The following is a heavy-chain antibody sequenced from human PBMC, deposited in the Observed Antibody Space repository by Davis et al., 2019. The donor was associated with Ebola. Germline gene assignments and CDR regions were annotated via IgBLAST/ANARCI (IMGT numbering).Heavy chain of an antibody. J-gene: IGHJ1*01. CDR1: GYTFTSYG. D-gene: IGHD5-24*01. CDR2: ISAYNGNT. CDR3: ARDDQMATTQKRYFQH. Sequence: AASEKVSCKASGYTFTSYGISWVRQAPGQGLEWMGWISAYNGNTNYAQKLQGRVTMTTDTSTSTAYMELRSLRSDDTAVYYCARDDQMATTQKRYFQHWGQGTLVTVSS. V-gene: IGHV1-18*01.